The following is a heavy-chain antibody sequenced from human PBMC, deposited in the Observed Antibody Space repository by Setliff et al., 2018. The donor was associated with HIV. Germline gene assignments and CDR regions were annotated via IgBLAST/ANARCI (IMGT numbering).Heavy chain of an antibody. CDR3: ARGSNPTGNYDFYFLDV. CDR2: LSDYNGNT. J-gene: IGHJ6*03. V-gene: IGHV1-18*01. Sequence: GASVKVSCKASGYTFTSYGISWVRQAPGQGLEWMGWLSDYNGNTNYAQNLQDRVTITADKSTGTAYMELSGLRSEDTAVYYCARGSNPTGNYDFYFLDVWGKGTTVTVSS. D-gene: IGHD1-1*01. CDR1: GYTFTSYG.